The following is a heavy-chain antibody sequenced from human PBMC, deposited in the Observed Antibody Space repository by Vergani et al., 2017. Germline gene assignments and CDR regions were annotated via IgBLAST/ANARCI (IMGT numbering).Heavy chain of an antibody. D-gene: IGHD3-3*01. J-gene: IGHJ5*02. V-gene: IGHV5-51*03. CDR2: INPIDSKI. CDR1: ESSFISNE. CDR3: AKTHDFSSLYSSYNWFDP. Sequence: EVMLVQSGAEVKKPGESLKISCKYSESSFISNEIAWVRQMSGKGLQWMGNINPIDSKIAYSPSFQGQAIMSLDKSITTAYLQWRSLKASDTATYYCAKTHDFSSLYSSYNWFDPWGQGTQGTVSS.